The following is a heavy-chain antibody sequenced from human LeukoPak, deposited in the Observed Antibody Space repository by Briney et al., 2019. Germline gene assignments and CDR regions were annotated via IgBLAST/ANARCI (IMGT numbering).Heavy chain of an antibody. CDR1: GGSISSYY. Sequence: SETLSLTCTVSGGSISSYYWSWIRQPPGKGLEWIGYIYYSGSTNYNPSLKSRVTISVDTSKNQFSLKLSSVTAADTAVYYCAKRAYCSSTSCPTGHYYYYMDVWGKGTTVTVSS. D-gene: IGHD2-2*01. V-gene: IGHV4-59*01. CDR2: IYYSGST. J-gene: IGHJ6*03. CDR3: AKRAYCSSTSCPTGHYYYYMDV.